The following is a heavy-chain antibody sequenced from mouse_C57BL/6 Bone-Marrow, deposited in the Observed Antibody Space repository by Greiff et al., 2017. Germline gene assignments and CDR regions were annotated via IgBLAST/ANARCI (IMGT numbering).Heavy chain of an antibody. Sequence: EVKVVESGAELVRPGASVKLSCTASGFNIKDDYMHWVKQRPEQGLEWIGWIDPENGDTEYASKFQGKATITADTSSHTAYLQLSSLTSEDTAVYYCTRYFAVWGAETPLTVSS. CDR2: IDPENGDT. CDR1: GFNIKDDY. V-gene: IGHV14-4*01. CDR3: TRYFAV. J-gene: IGHJ1*01.